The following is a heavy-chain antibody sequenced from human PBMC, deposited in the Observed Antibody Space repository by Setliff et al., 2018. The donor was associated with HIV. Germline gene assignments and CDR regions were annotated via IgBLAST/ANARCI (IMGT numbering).Heavy chain of an antibody. CDR2: IRTKTDGETT. CDR1: GLSFNTAW. Sequence: GGSLRLSCAASGLSFNTAWMNWVRQAPGKGLEWVGRIRTKTDGETTDYAAPVKGRFSISRDDSTNALFLQMNSLKTEDTAVYHCTTVHYCSPTRCYIFDYWGQGTLVTVSS. V-gene: IGHV3-15*01. D-gene: IGHD2-2*02. J-gene: IGHJ4*02. CDR3: TTVHYCSPTRCYIFDY.